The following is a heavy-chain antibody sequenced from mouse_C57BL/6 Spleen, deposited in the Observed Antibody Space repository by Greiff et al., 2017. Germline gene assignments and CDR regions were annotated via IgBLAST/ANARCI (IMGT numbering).Heavy chain of an antibody. CDR2: IYPGDGDT. J-gene: IGHJ1*03. CDR3: ARGLRRALWWYFDV. CDR1: GYAFSSSW. Sequence: VQLQESGPELVKPGASVKISCKASGYAFSSSWMNWVKQRPGKGLEWIGRIYPGDGDTNYNGKFKGKATLTADKSSSTAYMQLSSLTAEDSAVYCCARGLRRALWWYFDVWGTGTTVTVSS. V-gene: IGHV1-82*01. D-gene: IGHD2-4*01.